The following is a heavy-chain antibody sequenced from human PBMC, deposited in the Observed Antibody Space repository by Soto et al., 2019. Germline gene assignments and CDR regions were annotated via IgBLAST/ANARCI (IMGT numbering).Heavy chain of an antibody. J-gene: IGHJ6*02. Sequence: SVKVSCKTSGGTFSDYAITWVRQAPGQGLEWMGGIIPTFDTPDYAQKFQGRVTITADKSTSTVYMEVKSLTSEDTAVYFCERDLGYDYIWGSFEKAPRQLGVMGIWGQGTT. CDR1: GGTFSDYA. D-gene: IGHD3-16*01. CDR3: ERDLGYDYIWGSFEKAPRQLGVMGI. V-gene: IGHV1-69*06. CDR2: IIPTFDTP.